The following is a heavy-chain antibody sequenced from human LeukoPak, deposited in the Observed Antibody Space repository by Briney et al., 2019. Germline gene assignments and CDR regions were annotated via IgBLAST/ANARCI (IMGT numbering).Heavy chain of an antibody. CDR2: ISGSGGST. Sequence: AGGSLRLSCAASGFTFSSYAMSWVRQAPGKGLEWVSAISGSGGSTYYADSVKGRFTISRDNSKNTLYLQMNSLRAEDTAVYYCAKDQNYYDSSGVYDYWGQGTLVTVSS. V-gene: IGHV3-23*01. CDR3: AKDQNYYDSSGVYDY. J-gene: IGHJ4*02. CDR1: GFTFSSYA. D-gene: IGHD3-22*01.